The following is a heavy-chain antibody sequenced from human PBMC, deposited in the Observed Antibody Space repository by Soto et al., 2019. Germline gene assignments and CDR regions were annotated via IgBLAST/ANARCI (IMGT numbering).Heavy chain of an antibody. CDR3: ARHHTGYYSSDYYDSDY. V-gene: IGHV4-59*08. D-gene: IGHD3-22*01. J-gene: IGHJ4*02. CDR1: GGSISSYY. CDR2: IYYNGDT. Sequence: QVQLQESGPGLVKPSQTLSLTCTVSGGSISSYYWTWIRQSPGKGLEWIGYIYYNGDTDYNPSLKSRVTISVDTSKNEFSLELTSLTPADTAIYFCARHHTGYYSSDYYDSDYWGQGILVTVSS.